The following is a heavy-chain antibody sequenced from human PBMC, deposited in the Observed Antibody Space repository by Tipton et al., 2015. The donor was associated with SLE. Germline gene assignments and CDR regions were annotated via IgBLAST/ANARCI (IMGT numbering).Heavy chain of an antibody. CDR1: GGSFSDYF. CDR3: ARGYGSGSYDYYYGMDV. CDR2: TSHSGRS. D-gene: IGHD3-10*01. V-gene: IGHV4-34*01. J-gene: IGHJ6*02. Sequence: TLSPTCAVYGGSFSDYFWTWIRQPPGKGLEWIGETSHSGRSIYNPSLKSRVTISIDTSKMQFSLRLNSVTAADTAVYYCARGYGSGSYDYYYGMDVWGQGTTVTVSS.